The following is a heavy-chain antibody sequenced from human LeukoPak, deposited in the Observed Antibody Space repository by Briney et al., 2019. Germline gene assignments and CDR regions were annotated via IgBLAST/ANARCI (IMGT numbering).Heavy chain of an antibody. V-gene: IGHV4-34*01. CDR1: GGSFSGYY. CDR2: INHSGST. Sequence: PSETLSLTCAVYGGSFSGYYWSWIRQPPGKGLEWIGEINHSGSTNYNPSLKSRVTISVDTSKNQFSLKLSSVTAADTAVYYCARRFFGVVQYYYYYYYMDVWGKGTTVTVSS. D-gene: IGHD3-3*01. J-gene: IGHJ6*03. CDR3: ARRFFGVVQYYYYYYYMDV.